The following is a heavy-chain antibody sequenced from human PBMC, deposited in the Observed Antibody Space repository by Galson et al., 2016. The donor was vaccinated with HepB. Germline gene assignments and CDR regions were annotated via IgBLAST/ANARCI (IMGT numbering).Heavy chain of an antibody. D-gene: IGHD1-26*01. CDR2: IWYDGSNK. Sequence: SLRLSCAASGFTFSTYGMHWVRLAPGKGLEWVASIWYDGSNKYYGDSVEGRFTISRDNSKNILYLQMNSLRAEDTAVYYCARDGGIVGATSLDYWGQGTLVGVSS. CDR3: ARDGGIVGATSLDY. V-gene: IGHV3-33*01. J-gene: IGHJ4*02. CDR1: GFTFSTYG.